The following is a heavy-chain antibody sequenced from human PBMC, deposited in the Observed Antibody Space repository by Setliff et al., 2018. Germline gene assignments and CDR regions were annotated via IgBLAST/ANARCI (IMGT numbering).Heavy chain of an antibody. CDR1: GFTFSSYS. Sequence: GGSLRLSCAASGFTFSSYSMNWVRQAPGKGLEWVSYISSSSSTIYYADSVKGRFTISRDNAKNSLYPQMNSLRAEDTAVYYCARDGDFWSGCCFDYWGQGTLVTVSS. D-gene: IGHD3-3*01. J-gene: IGHJ4*02. V-gene: IGHV3-48*01. CDR2: ISSSSSTI. CDR3: ARDGDFWSGCCFDY.